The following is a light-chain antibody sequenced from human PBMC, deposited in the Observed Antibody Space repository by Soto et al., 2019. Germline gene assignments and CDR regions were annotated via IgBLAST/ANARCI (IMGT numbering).Light chain of an antibody. Sequence: EIVLTQSPTTLSLSPGERATLSCRASQSVSSYFAWYQQKPGQAPRLLIYDASTRAAGIPARFSGSGSGTDFPLTISSLEPEDFAVYYCQQRSDWPLTFGGGTRVDIK. CDR2: DAS. V-gene: IGKV3-11*01. CDR3: QQRSDWPLT. CDR1: QSVSSY. J-gene: IGKJ4*01.